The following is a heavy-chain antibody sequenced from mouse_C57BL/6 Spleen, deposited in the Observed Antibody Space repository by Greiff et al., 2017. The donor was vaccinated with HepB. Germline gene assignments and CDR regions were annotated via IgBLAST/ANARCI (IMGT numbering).Heavy chain of an antibody. Sequence: VQLKQSGPELVKPGASVKMSCKASGYTFTDYNMHWVKQSHGKSLEWIGYINPNNGGTSYNQKFKGKATLTVNKSSSTAYMELRSLTSEDSAVYYCARSSYYDYDEGDWFAYWGQGTLVTVSA. CDR2: INPNNGGT. CDR3: ARSSYYDYDEGDWFAY. V-gene: IGHV1-22*01. J-gene: IGHJ3*01. D-gene: IGHD2-4*01. CDR1: GYTFTDYN.